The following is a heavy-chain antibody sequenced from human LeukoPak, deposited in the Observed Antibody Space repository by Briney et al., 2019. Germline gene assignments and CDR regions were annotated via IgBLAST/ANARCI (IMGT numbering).Heavy chain of an antibody. V-gene: IGHV4-59*12. CDR2: IYYSGST. Sequence: SETLSLTCTVSGGSISSYYWSWIRQPPGKGLEWIGYIYYSGSTNYNPSLKSRVTISVDTSKNHFSLKLTSVTAADTAVYYCAREDYSDAFDIWGQGTMVTVSS. J-gene: IGHJ3*02. D-gene: IGHD2-15*01. CDR3: AREDYSDAFDI. CDR1: GGSISSYY.